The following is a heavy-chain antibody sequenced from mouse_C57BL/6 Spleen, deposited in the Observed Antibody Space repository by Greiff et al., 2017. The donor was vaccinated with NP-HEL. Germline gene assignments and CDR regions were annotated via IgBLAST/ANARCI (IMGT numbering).Heavy chain of an antibody. CDR3: ARQYDYDKGFDY. V-gene: IGHV5-12*01. J-gene: IGHJ2*01. Sequence: EVMLVESGGGLVQPGGSLKLSCAASGFTFSDYYMYWVRQTPEKRLEWVAYISNGGGSTYYPDTVKGRFTISRDNAKNTLYLQMSRLKSEDTAMYYCARQYDYDKGFDYWGQGTTLTVSS. D-gene: IGHD2-4*01. CDR1: GFTFSDYY. CDR2: ISNGGGST.